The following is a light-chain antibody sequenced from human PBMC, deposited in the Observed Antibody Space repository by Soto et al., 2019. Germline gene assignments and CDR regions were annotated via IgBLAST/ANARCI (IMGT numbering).Light chain of an antibody. CDR2: EVY. V-gene: IGLV2-8*01. Sequence: QSALTQPPSASGSPGQSVTISCTGTSSDVGGYNYVSWYQQHPGKAPKLIIYEVYKLPSGVPDRFSGSKSGNTAALTVSGLHAEDEADYYCSSYVGTNSYVFGTGTQLTV. J-gene: IGLJ1*01. CDR1: SSDVGGYNY. CDR3: SSYVGTNSYV.